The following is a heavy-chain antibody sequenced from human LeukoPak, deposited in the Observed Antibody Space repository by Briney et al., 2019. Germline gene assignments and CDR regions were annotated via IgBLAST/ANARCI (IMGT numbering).Heavy chain of an antibody. J-gene: IGHJ4*02. D-gene: IGHD2-2*02. Sequence: GASVKVSCKASGYTFTDYYMHWVQQAPGKGLEWMGRVDPEDGETIYAEKFQGRVTITADTSTDTAYMELSSLRPEDTAVYYCATSYCSSTSCYTQLDYWGQGTLVTVSS. CDR2: VDPEDGET. V-gene: IGHV1-69-2*01. CDR1: GYTFTDYY. CDR3: ATSYCSSTSCYTQLDY.